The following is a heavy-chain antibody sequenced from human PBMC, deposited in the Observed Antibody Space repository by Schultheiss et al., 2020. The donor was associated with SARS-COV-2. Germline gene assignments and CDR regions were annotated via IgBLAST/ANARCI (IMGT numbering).Heavy chain of an antibody. V-gene: IGHV3-30*01. J-gene: IGHJ4*02. CDR2: ISYDGSYK. Sequence: GGSLRLSCAASGFTFSSYAMHWVRQAPGKGLEWVAVISYDGSYKYYADSVKGRFTISRDNSKNTLFLQMNSLRAEDTAVYYCARGARHSSKNYYFDYWGQGTLVTVSS. CDR1: GFTFSSYA. CDR3: ARGARHSSKNYYFDY. D-gene: IGHD6-13*01.